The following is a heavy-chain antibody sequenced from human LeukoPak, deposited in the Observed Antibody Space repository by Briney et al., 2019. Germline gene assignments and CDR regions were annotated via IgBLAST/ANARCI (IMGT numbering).Heavy chain of an antibody. CDR3: ACREFYSPWPGP. Sequence: RGESLKISCKGSGYSFTSYWIGWVRQTPGKGLEWMGVIYPGDSRTRYNPSFEGQATISADKSINTAYLQWSSLKASDTAMYYCACREFYSPWPGPWGQGTLVTVSS. CDR1: GYSFTSYW. V-gene: IGHV5-51*01. D-gene: IGHD5-18*01. CDR2: IYPGDSRT. J-gene: IGHJ5*02.